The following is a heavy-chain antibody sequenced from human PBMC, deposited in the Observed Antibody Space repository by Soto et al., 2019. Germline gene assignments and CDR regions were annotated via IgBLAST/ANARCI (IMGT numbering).Heavy chain of an antibody. Sequence: PSETLSLTCTVSGGSISSSSYYWGWIRQPPGKGLEWIGSIYYSGSTYYNPSLKSRVTISVDTSKNQFSLKLSSVTAADTAVYYCAVSGYFRSLDDWGQGTLVTVSS. CDR1: GGSISSSSYY. CDR3: AVSGYFRSLDD. D-gene: IGHD3-3*01. CDR2: IYYSGST. V-gene: IGHV4-39*01. J-gene: IGHJ4*02.